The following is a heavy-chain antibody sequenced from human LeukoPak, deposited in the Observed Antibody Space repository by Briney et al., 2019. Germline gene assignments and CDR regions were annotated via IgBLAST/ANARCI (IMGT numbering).Heavy chain of an antibody. Sequence: GGSLRLSCSASGFTFSSYAMHWVRQAPGKGLEYVSAISGSGGATYYADSVKGRFTISRDNSKSTLYLQMSSLRPEDTAVYYCVSLPRTTVTTSGDYWGQGTLVTVSS. J-gene: IGHJ4*02. V-gene: IGHV3-64D*06. CDR1: GFTFSSYA. CDR2: ISGSGGAT. CDR3: VSLPRTTVTTSGDY. D-gene: IGHD4-17*01.